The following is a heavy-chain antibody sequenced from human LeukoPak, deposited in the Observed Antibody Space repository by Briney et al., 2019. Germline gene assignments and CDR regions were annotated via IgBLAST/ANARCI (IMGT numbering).Heavy chain of an antibody. J-gene: IGHJ5*02. D-gene: IGHD3-22*01. CDR2: IRSDGSKT. Sequence: GGSLRLSCATSGFTFDIYGMHWIRQAPGKGLEWVTFIRSDGSKTHYADSLKGRSTISRDNAKNSLYLQMNSLRAEDTALYYCARDYYDSSGSSWFDPWGQGTLVTVSS. V-gene: IGHV3-30*02. CDR1: GFTFDIYG. CDR3: ARDYYDSSGSSWFDP.